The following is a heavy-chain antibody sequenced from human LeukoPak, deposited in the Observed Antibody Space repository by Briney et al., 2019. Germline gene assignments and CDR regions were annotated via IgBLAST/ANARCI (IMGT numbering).Heavy chain of an antibody. V-gene: IGHV4-39*07. CDR1: GGSISSSSYY. CDR2: INHSGST. J-gene: IGHJ3*02. CDR3: ARLTDYYDSSGYNLEDAFDI. Sequence: SETLSLTCTVSGGSISSSSYYWSWIRQPPGKGLEWIGEINHSGSTNYNPSLKSRVTISVDTSKNQFSLKLSSVTAADTAVYYCARLTDYYDSSGYNLEDAFDIWGQETMVTVSS. D-gene: IGHD3-22*01.